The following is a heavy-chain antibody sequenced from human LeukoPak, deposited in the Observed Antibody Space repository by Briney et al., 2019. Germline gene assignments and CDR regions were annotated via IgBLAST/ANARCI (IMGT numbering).Heavy chain of an antibody. CDR1: GYTFPSYG. Sequence: ASVKVSCKASGYTFPSYGISWVRQAPGQGLEWMGWIIPFFGTANYAQKFQDRLTITADKYRRAASVDLSSLRSQDTAVYYRATVVEYCSGGSCYGGEIYYYYYYMDVWGKGTTVTVSS. J-gene: IGHJ6*03. CDR3: ATVVEYCSGGSCYGGEIYYYYYYMDV. CDR2: IIPFFGTA. D-gene: IGHD2-15*01. V-gene: IGHV1-69*06.